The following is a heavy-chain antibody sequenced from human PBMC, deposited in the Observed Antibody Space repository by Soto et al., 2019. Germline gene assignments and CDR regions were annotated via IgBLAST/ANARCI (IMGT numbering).Heavy chain of an antibody. D-gene: IGHD3-3*01. V-gene: IGHV3-23*01. CDR3: AKVAKYGVVIEYFDS. Sequence: XGCLRLSCETSGFTFGNYGMGWVRQAPGKGLYWVSGISSSSRRTYYADSVRGRFTISRDNSKNTLYLQMDTLRADDTAVYYCAKVAKYGVVIEYFDSWAQGSLVTVSS. CDR1: GFTFGNYG. CDR2: ISSSSRRT. J-gene: IGHJ4*02.